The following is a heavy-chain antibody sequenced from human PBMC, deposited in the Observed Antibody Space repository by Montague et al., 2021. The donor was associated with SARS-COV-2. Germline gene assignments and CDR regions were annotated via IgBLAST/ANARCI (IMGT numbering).Heavy chain of an antibody. Sequence: CAISGDSVSSNSAAWNWIRQSPSRGLEWLGRTYYRSKWYNDYAVSVKSRITINPDTSKNQFSLQLNSETPEDTAVYYCARGLWFGELLSLYYYYGMDVWGQGTTVTVSS. CDR2: TYYRSKWYN. CDR1: GDSVSSNSAA. V-gene: IGHV6-1*01. J-gene: IGHJ6*02. CDR3: ARGLWFGELLSLYYYYGMDV. D-gene: IGHD3-10*01.